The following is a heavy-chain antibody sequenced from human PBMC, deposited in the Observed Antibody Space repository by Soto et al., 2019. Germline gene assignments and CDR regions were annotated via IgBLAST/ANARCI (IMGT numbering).Heavy chain of an antibody. CDR1: GFRFSTYD. D-gene: IGHD2-15*01. V-gene: IGHV3-48*02. J-gene: IGHJ5*01. CDR3: ARDRCYDGTCYSASDS. CDR2: ISTTSFTI. Sequence: VGSLRLSCAASGFRFSTYDMDWLRQAPGKGPEWIAHISTTSFTIYYADSVKGRFTISRDNARNSLYLEMNSLRDEDTAVYYCARDRCYDGTCYSASDSWGQGTLVTVSS.